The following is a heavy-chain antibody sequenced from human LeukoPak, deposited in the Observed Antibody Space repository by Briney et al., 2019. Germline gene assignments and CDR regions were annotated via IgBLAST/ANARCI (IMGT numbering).Heavy chain of an antibody. J-gene: IGHJ4*02. CDR1: GFTLSGDY. CDR2: IFGAGTT. CDR3: ARAIQFGGYFDY. D-gene: IGHD2-15*01. Sequence: GVSLTLSCAASGFTLSGDYMSWVRQAPGKGLEWVSVIFGAGTTYYADSVEGRFTISRDNSKNTLYLQMNSLRAEDTAVYYCARAIQFGGYFDYWGQGTLVTVST. V-gene: IGHV3-53*01.